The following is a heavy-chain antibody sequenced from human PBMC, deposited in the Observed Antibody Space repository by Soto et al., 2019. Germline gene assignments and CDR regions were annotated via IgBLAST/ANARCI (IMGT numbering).Heavy chain of an antibody. D-gene: IGHD3-3*01. V-gene: IGHV3-74*01. CDR2: INTDGSNT. J-gene: IGHJ4*02. Sequence: GGSLRLSCAASGLTFNRYWMHWVRHAPSKGLVWVSHINTDGSNTNYADSVKGRFTISRDNAKSTLFLQLNSLRAEDTAVYYCAKPLGDFWSGYLAFDYWGQGTLVTVSS. CDR1: GLTFNRYW. CDR3: AKPLGDFWSGYLAFDY.